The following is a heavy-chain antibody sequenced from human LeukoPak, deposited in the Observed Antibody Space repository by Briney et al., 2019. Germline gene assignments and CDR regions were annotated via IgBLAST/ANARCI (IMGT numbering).Heavy chain of an antibody. CDR1: GGSISSYY. J-gene: IGHJ4*02. D-gene: IGHD1-26*01. CDR3: ARHSRTYYDFDY. V-gene: IGHV4-59*08. Sequence: SETLSLTCSVSGGSISSYYWSWIRQSPGKGLEWIGYIYYSGSTNYNPSLKSRVTISVDTSKNQFSLKLSSVTAEDTAVYYCARHSRTYYDFDYWGQGILVTVSS. CDR2: IYYSGST.